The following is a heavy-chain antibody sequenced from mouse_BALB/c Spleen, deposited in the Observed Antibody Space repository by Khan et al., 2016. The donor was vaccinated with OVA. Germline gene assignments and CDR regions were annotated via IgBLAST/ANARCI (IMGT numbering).Heavy chain of an antibody. V-gene: IGHV5-17*02. Sequence: DVQLVESGGGLVQPGGSRKLSCAASGFTFSRFGMHWVRQAPEKGLEWVAYISSGSSSIYYADTVKGRFTISRDNPKNTLFLQMTSRRSEDTAMYYCARDSNFDYWGQGTTLTVSS. CDR1: GFTFSRFG. J-gene: IGHJ2*01. CDR2: ISSGSSSI. CDR3: ARDSNFDY.